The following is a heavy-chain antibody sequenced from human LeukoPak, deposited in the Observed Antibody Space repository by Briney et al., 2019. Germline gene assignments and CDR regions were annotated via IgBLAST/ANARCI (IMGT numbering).Heavy chain of an antibody. CDR1: GGTFSSYA. J-gene: IGHJ5*02. CDR3: ARSRRDKGVLGAVVPAAPFDP. CDR2: IIPIFGIA. D-gene: IGHD2-2*01. V-gene: IGHV1-69*04. Sequence: GSSVKVSCKASGGTFSSYAISWVRQAPGQGLEWMGRIIPIFGIANYAQKFQGRVTITADKSTSTAYMELSSPRSEDTAVYYCARSRRDKGVLGAVVPAAPFDPWGQGTLVTVSS.